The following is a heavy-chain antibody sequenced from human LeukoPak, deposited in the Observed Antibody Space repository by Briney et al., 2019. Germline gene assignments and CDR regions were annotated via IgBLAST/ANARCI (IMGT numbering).Heavy chain of an antibody. Sequence: KPGGSLRRSCAASGFTFSDYYMSWIRQAPGKGLEWVSYISSSGSTIYYADSVKGRFTISRDNAKNSLYLQMNSLRAEDTAVYYCARDSLLTVRGVISWFDPWGQGTLVTVSS. D-gene: IGHD3-10*01. V-gene: IGHV3-11*01. J-gene: IGHJ5*02. CDR2: ISSSGSTI. CDR1: GFTFSDYY. CDR3: ARDSLLTVRGVISWFDP.